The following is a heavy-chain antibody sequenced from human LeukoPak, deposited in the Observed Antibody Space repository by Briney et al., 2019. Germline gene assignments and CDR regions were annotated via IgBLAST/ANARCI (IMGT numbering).Heavy chain of an antibody. V-gene: IGHV4-59*13. CDR3: ASLTMDHYYFDY. CDR1: GGSISSYY. D-gene: IGHD3-10*01. J-gene: IGHJ4*02. CDR2: IYYSGST. Sequence: SETLSLTCAVSGGSISSYYWSWIRQPPGKGLEWIGYIYYSGSTNYNPSLKSRVTISVDTSKNQFSLKLSSMTAADTAVYYCASLTMDHYYFDYWGQGTLVTVSS.